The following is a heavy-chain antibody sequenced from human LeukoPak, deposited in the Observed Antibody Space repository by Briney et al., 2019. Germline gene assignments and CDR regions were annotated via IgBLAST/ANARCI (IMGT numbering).Heavy chain of an antibody. CDR2: ISYDGSNK. CDR3: ASPLDYGDYPSYYYYGMDV. D-gene: IGHD4-17*01. CDR1: GFTLSSYD. V-gene: IGHV3-30*14. Sequence: GGSLRLSCAASGFTLSSYDMHWVRQAPGKGLEWVAVISYDGSNKYYADSVKGRFTISRDNSKNTLYLQMNSLRAEDTAVYYCASPLDYGDYPSYYYYGMDVWGQGTTVTVSS. J-gene: IGHJ6*02.